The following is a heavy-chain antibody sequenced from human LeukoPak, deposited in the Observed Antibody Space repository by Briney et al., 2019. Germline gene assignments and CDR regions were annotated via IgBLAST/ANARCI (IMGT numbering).Heavy chain of an antibody. CDR3: ASGWGYILTGYYGRRNGYFDL. D-gene: IGHD3-9*01. V-gene: IGHV1-8*02. CDR1: GYTFTGYY. CDR2: INPNSGNT. Sequence: ASVKVSCKASGYTFTGYYMHWVRQAPGQGLEWMGWINPNSGNTGYAQKFQGRLTMTRDTSISTAYMELSSLRSEDTAVNYCASGWGYILTGYYGRRNGYFDLWGRGTLVTVSS. J-gene: IGHJ2*01.